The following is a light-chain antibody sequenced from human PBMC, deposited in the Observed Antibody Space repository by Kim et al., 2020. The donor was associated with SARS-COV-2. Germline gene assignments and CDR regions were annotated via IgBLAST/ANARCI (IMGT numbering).Light chain of an antibody. CDR3: NSRDSSGNSFG. Sequence: SSELTQDPAVSVALGQTVRITCHGDSLRRYYSSWFQQKPGQAPVLVIYDKNNRPSGIPDRFSGSNSGNTASLTLTGAQAEDEADYYCNSRDSSGNSFGFATGTKVTVL. V-gene: IGLV3-19*01. J-gene: IGLJ1*01. CDR2: DKN. CDR1: SLRRYY.